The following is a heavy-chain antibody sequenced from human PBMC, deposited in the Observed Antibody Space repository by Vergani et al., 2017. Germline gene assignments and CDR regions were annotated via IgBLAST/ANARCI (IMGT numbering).Heavy chain of an antibody. CDR1: GGSISSSSYY. CDR2: IYYSGST. J-gene: IGHJ6*03. CDR3: ARGINYYDSSGYYSYYYYYMDV. Sequence: QLQLQESCPGLVKPSETLSLTCTVSGGSISSSSYYWGWIRQPPGKGLEWIGSIYYSGSTYYNPSLKSRVTISVDTSKNQFSLKLSSVTAADTAVYYCARGINYYDSSGYYSYYYYYMDVWGKGTTVTVSS. D-gene: IGHD3-22*01. V-gene: IGHV4-39*07.